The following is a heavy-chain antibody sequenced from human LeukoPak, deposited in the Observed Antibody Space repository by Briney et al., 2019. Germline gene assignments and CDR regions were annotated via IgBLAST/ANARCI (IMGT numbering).Heavy chain of an antibody. CDR2: ISYDGSNK. D-gene: IGHD3-22*01. J-gene: IGHJ4*02. CDR1: GFTFSSYG. CDR3: AKDLYYYDSSGSIDY. V-gene: IGHV3-30*18. Sequence: GGSLRLSCVASGFTFSSYGMHWVRQAPGKGLEWVAVISYDGSNKYYADSVKGRFTISRDNSKNTLYLQMNSLRAEDTAVYYCAKDLYYYDSSGSIDYWGQGTLVTVSS.